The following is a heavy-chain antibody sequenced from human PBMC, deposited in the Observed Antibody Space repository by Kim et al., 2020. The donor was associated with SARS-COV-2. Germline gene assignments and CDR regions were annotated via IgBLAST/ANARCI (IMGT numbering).Heavy chain of an antibody. J-gene: IGHJ4*02. D-gene: IGHD6-13*01. V-gene: IGHV3-7*01. CDR3: ARLGSSSWNFDY. CDR2: IKQDGSEK. Sequence: GGSLRLSCAASGFTFSSYWMSWVRQAPGKGLEWVANIKQDGSEKYYVDSVKGRFTISRDNPKNSLYLQMNSLRAKDTAVYYCARLGSSSWNFDYWGQGTLVTVSS. CDR1: GFTFSSYW.